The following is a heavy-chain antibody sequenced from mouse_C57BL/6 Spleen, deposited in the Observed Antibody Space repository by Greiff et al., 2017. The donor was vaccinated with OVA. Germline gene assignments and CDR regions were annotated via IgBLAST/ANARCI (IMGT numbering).Heavy chain of an antibody. CDR2: IYPGSGST. D-gene: IGHD2-1*01. V-gene: IGHV1-55*01. J-gene: IGHJ1*03. Sequence: QVQLQQPGAELVKPGASVKMSCKASGYTFTSYWITWVKQRPGQGLEWIGDIYPGSGSTNYNEKFKSKATLTVDTSSSTAYMQLSSLTSEDSAVYYCARDYYGNYDWYFDVWGTGTTVTVSS. CDR1: GYTFTSYW. CDR3: ARDYYGNYDWYFDV.